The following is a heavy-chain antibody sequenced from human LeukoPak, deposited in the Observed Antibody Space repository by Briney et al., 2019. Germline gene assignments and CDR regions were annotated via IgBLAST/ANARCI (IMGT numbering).Heavy chain of an antibody. Sequence: PSETLSLTCTVSGGSVSSGSYYWSGIRQPPGKVLEWIGYMYYSGSTNYNPSLKSRVTISVDTSKNQFSLKLSSVTAADTAVYYCARHPLTTVKRGGMDVWGKGTTVTVSS. V-gene: IGHV4-61*01. CDR1: GGSVSSGSYY. CDR3: ARHPLTTVKRGGMDV. J-gene: IGHJ6*04. D-gene: IGHD4-17*01. CDR2: MYYSGST.